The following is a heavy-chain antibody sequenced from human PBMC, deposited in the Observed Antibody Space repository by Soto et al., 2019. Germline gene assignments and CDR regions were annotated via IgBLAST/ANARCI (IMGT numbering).Heavy chain of an antibody. Sequence: SVKVSCKASGGTFSSYAISWVRQAPGQGLEWMGGIIPIFDTANYAQKFQGRVTITADESTSTAYMELSSLRSEDTAVYYCARWAIAARPLGYFDYWGQGTLVTVSS. CDR2: IIPIFDTA. CDR3: ARWAIAARPLGYFDY. J-gene: IGHJ4*02. CDR1: GGTFSSYA. V-gene: IGHV1-69*13. D-gene: IGHD6-6*01.